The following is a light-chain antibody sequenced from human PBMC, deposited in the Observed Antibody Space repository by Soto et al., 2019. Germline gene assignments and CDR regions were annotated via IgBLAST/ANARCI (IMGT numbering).Light chain of an antibody. V-gene: IGKV3-20*01. Sequence: EIVLTQSPGTLSLSPGERATLSCRTSQRVNSNYLAWYQHKPCQAPRLLIYGASSRATGIADRFSGSGSGPGVTLTICRLEAEDSAVVYGQQYGISPHTFGPGTKLEIK. CDR1: QRVNSNY. CDR2: GAS. J-gene: IGKJ2*01. CDR3: QQYGISPHT.